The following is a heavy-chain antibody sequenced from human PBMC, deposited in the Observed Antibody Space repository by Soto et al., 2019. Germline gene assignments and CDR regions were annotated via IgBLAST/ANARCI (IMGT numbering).Heavy chain of an antibody. Sequence: GASLRLSWAASGFTFDDYAMHWVRQAPGKGLEWVSLISWDGGSTYYADSVKGRFTISRDNSKNSLYLQMNSLRAEDTALYYCAKATYNHRDGYNYLSYYYYGMDVWGQGTTVTVSS. CDR1: GFTFDDYA. V-gene: IGHV3-43D*04. CDR3: AKATYNHRDGYNYLSYYYYGMDV. CDR2: ISWDGGST. D-gene: IGHD5-12*01. J-gene: IGHJ6*02.